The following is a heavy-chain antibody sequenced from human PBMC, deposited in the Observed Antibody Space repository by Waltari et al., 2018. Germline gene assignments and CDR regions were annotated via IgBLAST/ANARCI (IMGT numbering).Heavy chain of an antibody. J-gene: IGHJ6*03. V-gene: IGHV3-23*01. CDR3: AKVAGYSSSSGLNYYYYMDV. CDR2: IRGSGGST. D-gene: IGHD6-6*01. CDR1: GFTFSSYA. Sequence: EVQLLESGGGLVQPGGSLRLSCAASGFTFSSYAMSWVRQAPGKGLEWVSAIRGSGGSTYYADSVKGRFTISRDNSKNTLYLQMNSLRAEDTAVYYCAKVAGYSSSSGLNYYYYMDVWGKGTTVTVSS.